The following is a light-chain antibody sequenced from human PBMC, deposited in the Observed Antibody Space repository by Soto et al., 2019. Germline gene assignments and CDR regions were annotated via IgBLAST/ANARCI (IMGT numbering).Light chain of an antibody. CDR3: QQYGSSSVT. CDR2: GAS. V-gene: IGKV3-20*01. Sequence: EIVLTQSPGTLSLSPGERATLSCRASQSVSSSYLAWYQQKPGQAPRLLIYGASSRATGIPDRFSGSGSGTDFILTISRLEPEDFAVYYCQQYGSSSVTFGQGTKADIK. J-gene: IGKJ1*01. CDR1: QSVSSSY.